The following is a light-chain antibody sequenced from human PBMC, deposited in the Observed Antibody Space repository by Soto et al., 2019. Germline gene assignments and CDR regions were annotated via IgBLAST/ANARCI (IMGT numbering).Light chain of an antibody. CDR3: QQYDNLPLT. Sequence: DIQMTQSPSSLSASVGDRVTITCQASQDISNYLNWYQQKPGKAPKLLIYDASNLETGVPSRFSGSGSGTDFTFTISSRQPEDIATYCCQQYDNLPLTFGGRTKVEIK. CDR1: QDISNY. V-gene: IGKV1-33*01. J-gene: IGKJ4*01. CDR2: DAS.